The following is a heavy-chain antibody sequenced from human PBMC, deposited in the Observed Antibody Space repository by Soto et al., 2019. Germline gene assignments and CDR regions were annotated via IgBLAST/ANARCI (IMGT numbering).Heavy chain of an antibody. J-gene: IGHJ4*02. V-gene: IGHV3-48*02. CDR3: ARDSVRDGCPSPRY. D-gene: IGHD3-10*01. CDR1: GFTFSSYS. CDR2: ISSSGTTI. Sequence: GGSLRLSCAASGFTFSSYSMNWVRQAPGKGLEWVSYISSSGTTIYYADSVKDRFTISRDNAKNSLSLQMNSLRDEDTAVYYCARDSVRDGCPSPRYWGQGTLVTVSS.